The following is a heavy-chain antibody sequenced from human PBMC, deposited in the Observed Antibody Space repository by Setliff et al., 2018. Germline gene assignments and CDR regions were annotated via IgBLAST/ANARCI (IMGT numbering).Heavy chain of an antibody. CDR1: GFTFSTSA. J-gene: IGHJ4*02. Sequence: GESLRLSCTASGFTFSTSAVSWVRQAPGKGLEWVSTIFGGDSNTYYADSVRGRFTISRDNSISTLYLQMNSLRAEDTATYYCAKAASPLFGILGVEYHFDSWGQGKLVTVSS. D-gene: IGHD3-3*01. CDR3: AKAASPLFGILGVEYHFDS. V-gene: IGHV3-23*03. CDR2: IFGGDSNT.